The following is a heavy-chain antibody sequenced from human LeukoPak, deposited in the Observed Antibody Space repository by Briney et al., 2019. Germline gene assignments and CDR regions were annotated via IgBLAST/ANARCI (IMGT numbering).Heavy chain of an antibody. CDR2: INHSGST. D-gene: IGHD3-10*01. CDR1: GGSFSGYY. Sequence: PSETLSLTCAVYGGSFSGYYWSWIRQPPGKGLEWIGEINHSGSTNYNPSLNSRVTISVDTSKNQFSLKLSSVTAADTAVYYCGGSGSYYDYYYYYGMDVWGQGTTVTVSS. V-gene: IGHV4-34*01. J-gene: IGHJ6*02. CDR3: GGSGSYYDYYYYYGMDV.